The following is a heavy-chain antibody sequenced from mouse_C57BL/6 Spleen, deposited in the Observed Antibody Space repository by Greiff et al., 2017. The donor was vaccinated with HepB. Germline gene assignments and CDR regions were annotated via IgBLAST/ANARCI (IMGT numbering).Heavy chain of an antibody. Sequence: EVMLVESGGGLVKPGGSLKLSCAASGFTFSSYAMSWVRQTPEKRLEWVATISDGGSYTYYPDNVKGRFTISRDNAKNNLYLQMSHLKSEDTAMYYCARDSDYSNLFDYWGQGTTLTVSS. J-gene: IGHJ2*01. CDR2: ISDGGSYT. CDR1: GFTFSSYA. V-gene: IGHV5-4*01. CDR3: ARDSDYSNLFDY. D-gene: IGHD2-5*01.